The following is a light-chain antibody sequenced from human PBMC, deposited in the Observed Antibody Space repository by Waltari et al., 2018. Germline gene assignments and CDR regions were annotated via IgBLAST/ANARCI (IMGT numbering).Light chain of an antibody. CDR2: DVS. Sequence: QSALTQPASVSGSPGQSITISCTGTSSDVGGYNYVSWYQQHPGKAPKLMIYDVSNQPSGVSSLFSGSKSGNTASLTISGLQAEDEADYYCSSYTSSSTLVFGGGTKLTVL. V-gene: IGLV2-14*03. CDR1: SSDVGGYNY. CDR3: SSYTSSSTLV. J-gene: IGLJ2*01.